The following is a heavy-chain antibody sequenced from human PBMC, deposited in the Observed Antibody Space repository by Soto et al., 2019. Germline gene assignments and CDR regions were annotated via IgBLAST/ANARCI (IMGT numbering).Heavy chain of an antibody. CDR1: GFTFSSYW. J-gene: IGHJ6*03. CDR2: INSDGSST. CDR3: ARAARSGYYYYYYYMDV. D-gene: IGHD3-10*01. V-gene: IGHV3-74*01. Sequence: GGSLRLSCAASGFTFSSYWMHWVRQAPGKGLVWVSRINSDGSSTSYADSVKGRFTISRDNAKNTLYLQMNSLRAEDTAVYYYARAARSGYYYYYYYMDVWGKGTTVTVSS.